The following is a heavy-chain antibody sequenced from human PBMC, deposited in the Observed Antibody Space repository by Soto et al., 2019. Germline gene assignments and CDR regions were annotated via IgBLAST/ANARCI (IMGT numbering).Heavy chain of an antibody. CDR3: GRDHPTPGLYFGY. CDR1: GFPFSSHW. CDR2: INQDGSEK. V-gene: IGHV3-7*01. J-gene: IGHJ4*02. D-gene: IGHD3-9*01. Sequence: PGGSLRLSCAASGFPFSSHWMSWVRQAPGKGLEWVANINQDGSEKYYVDSVKGRFTVSSDNAKYSLYLQMNSLRAEVTAVYYCGRDHPTPGLYFGYWGQGPLFTVPS.